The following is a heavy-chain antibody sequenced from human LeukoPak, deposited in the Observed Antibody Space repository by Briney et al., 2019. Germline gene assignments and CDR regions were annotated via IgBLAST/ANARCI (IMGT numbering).Heavy chain of an antibody. CDR1: GFTFSTYA. Sequence: GGSLRLSCAASGFTFSTYAMSWVRQAPGKGLEWVSGITNSGDSTYYADSMKGRFTISRDNSKNTLYLQMNSLRAEDTAVYYCARGHYYFDYWGQGTLVTVSS. CDR3: ARGHYYFDY. V-gene: IGHV3-23*01. CDR2: ITNSGDST. J-gene: IGHJ4*02.